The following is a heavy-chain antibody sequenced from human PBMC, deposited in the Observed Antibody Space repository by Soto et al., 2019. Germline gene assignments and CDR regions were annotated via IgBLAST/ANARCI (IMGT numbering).Heavy chain of an antibody. CDR1: GYTLTELS. J-gene: IGHJ5*02. CDR3: ATDPSPRYSSSWYNWFDP. V-gene: IGHV1-24*01. CDR2: FDPEDGET. Sequence: ASVKVSCKVSGYTLTELSMHWVRQAPGKGLEWMGGFDPEDGETIYAQKFQGRVTMTEDTSTDTAYMELSSLRSEDTAVYYCATDPSPRYSSSWYNWFDPWGQGTLVTVAS. D-gene: IGHD6-13*01.